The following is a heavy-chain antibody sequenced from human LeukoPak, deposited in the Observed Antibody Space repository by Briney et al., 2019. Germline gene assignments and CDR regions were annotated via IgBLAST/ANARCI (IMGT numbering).Heavy chain of an antibody. CDR3: AREPNSSGWSFDY. Sequence: PSETLPLTCTVSGYSISSGYYWGWIRQPPGKGLEWIGSIYHSGRTFYNPSLKSRVTISVDTSKNQFSLKLSSVTAADTAVYYCAREPNSSGWSFDYWGQGTLVTVSS. V-gene: IGHV4-38-2*02. CDR2: IYHSGRT. CDR1: GYSISSGYY. J-gene: IGHJ4*02. D-gene: IGHD6-19*01.